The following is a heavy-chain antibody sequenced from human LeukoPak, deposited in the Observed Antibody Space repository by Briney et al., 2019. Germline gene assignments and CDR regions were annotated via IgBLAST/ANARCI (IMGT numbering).Heavy chain of an antibody. CDR3: ARGVSKAAAYYYYYMDV. CDR1: GGTFSSYA. D-gene: IGHD6-13*01. Sequence: GASVKVSCKASGGTFSSYAISWVRQAPGQGLEWMGGIIPIFGTANYAQKFQGRVTITTDESTSTAYMELSSLRSEDTAVYYCARGVSKAAAYYYYYMDVWAKGPRSPSP. CDR2: IIPIFGTA. V-gene: IGHV1-69*05. J-gene: IGHJ6*03.